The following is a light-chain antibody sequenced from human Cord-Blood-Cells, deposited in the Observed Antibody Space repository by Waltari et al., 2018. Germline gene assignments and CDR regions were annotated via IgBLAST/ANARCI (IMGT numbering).Light chain of an antibody. V-gene: IGKV1-33*01. CDR2: DAS. Sequence: DIQMTQSPSSLSASVGDRVTITCQASQDISKYLNWDQQKPGKAPKLRIYDASNLETGVPSRFSGSGSGTDVTFTICSLQPEDIATYYCQQYDKLPPFSFGPGTKVDIK. CDR3: QQYDKLPPFS. CDR1: QDISKY. J-gene: IGKJ3*01.